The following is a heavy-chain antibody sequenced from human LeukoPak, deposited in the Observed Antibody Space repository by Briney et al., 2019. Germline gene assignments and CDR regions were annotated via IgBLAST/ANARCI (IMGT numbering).Heavy chain of an antibody. Sequence: SETLSFTCAVYGGSFSGYYWSWIRQPPGKGLEWIGEVNHSGSTNCNPSLKSRVTMSVDTSKNQFSLKLSSVTAADTAVYYCARGYCSSTSCYTIDYWYFDLWGRGTLVTVSS. V-gene: IGHV4-34*01. J-gene: IGHJ2*01. CDR3: ARGYCSSTSCYTIDYWYFDL. CDR1: GGSFSGYY. CDR2: VNHSGST. D-gene: IGHD2-2*02.